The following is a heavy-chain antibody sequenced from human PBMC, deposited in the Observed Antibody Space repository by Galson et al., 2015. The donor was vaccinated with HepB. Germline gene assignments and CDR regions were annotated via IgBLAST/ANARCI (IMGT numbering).Heavy chain of an antibody. CDR2: ISRSSIGM. D-gene: IGHD5-24*01. CDR3: TRDVAEMATDY. J-gene: IGHJ4*02. V-gene: IGHV3-48*02. Sequence: SMRTCGAVSGVTFCDSRMDWGRQGPGTGVECISDISRSSIGMDYADFVKGRFTIFSDDVKDLLYPQMNSLTDEDTAVYYCTRDVAEMATDYWGQGTMVTVSS. CDR1: GVTFCDSR.